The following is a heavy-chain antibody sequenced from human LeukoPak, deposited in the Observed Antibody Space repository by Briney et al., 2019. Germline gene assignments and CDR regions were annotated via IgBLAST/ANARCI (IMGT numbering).Heavy chain of an antibody. CDR1: GLIVSSNY. Sequence: PGGSLRLSCAASGLIVSSNYMSWVRQAPGKGLEWVSYISSSSSYTNYADSVKGRFTISRDNAKNSLYLQMNSLRAEDTAVYYCARSQDTVAVDYFDYWGQGTLVTVSS. CDR2: ISSSSSYT. D-gene: IGHD6-19*01. V-gene: IGHV3-11*03. J-gene: IGHJ4*02. CDR3: ARSQDTVAVDYFDY.